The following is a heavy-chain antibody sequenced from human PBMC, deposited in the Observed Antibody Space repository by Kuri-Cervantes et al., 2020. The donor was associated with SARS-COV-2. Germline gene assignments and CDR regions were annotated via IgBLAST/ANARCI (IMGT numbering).Heavy chain of an antibody. CDR3: ARELAVLSVPAAIFEGGPDWFDP. V-gene: IGHV3-74*01. J-gene: IGHJ5*02. CDR2: INSDGSST. CDR1: GLTFSSYW. Sequence: GGSLRLSCAASGLTFSSYWMHWVRQAPGKGLVWVSRINSDGSSTSYADSVKGRFTISRDNAKNTLYLQMNSLRAEDTAVYYCARELAVLSVPAAIFEGGPDWFDPWGQGTLVTVSS. D-gene: IGHD2-2*02.